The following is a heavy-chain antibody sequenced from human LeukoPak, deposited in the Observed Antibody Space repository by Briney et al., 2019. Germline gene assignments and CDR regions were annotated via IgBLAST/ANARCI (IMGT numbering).Heavy chain of an antibody. CDR2: IYYSGST. V-gene: IGHV4-59*01. J-gene: IGHJ4*02. D-gene: IGHD5-12*01. CDR1: GGSISSYY. Sequence: SETLSLTCTVSGGSISSYYWSWIRQPPGKGLEWIGYIYYSGSTNYNPSLKSRVTISVDTSMNQFSLKLSSVTAADTAVYYCARAGGYSGYDYWGQGTLVTVSS. CDR3: ARAGGYSGYDY.